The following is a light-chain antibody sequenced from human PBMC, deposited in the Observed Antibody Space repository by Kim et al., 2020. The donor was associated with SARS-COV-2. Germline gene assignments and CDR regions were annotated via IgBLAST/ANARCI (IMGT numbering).Light chain of an antibody. CDR2: QDT. CDR3: QTWDRGNDVV. Sequence: VSPGQTASITCSGDKLGNKYACWYQQKPGQSPVLVIYQDTKRPSGIPERFSGSNSENTATLTISVTQAMDEADYYCQTWDRGNDVVFGGGTQLTVL. J-gene: IGLJ2*01. V-gene: IGLV3-1*01. CDR1: KLGNKY.